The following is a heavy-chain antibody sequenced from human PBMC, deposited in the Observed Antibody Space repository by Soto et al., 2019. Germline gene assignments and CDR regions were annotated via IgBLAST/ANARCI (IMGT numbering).Heavy chain of an antibody. D-gene: IGHD1-1*01. CDR2: MNPNSGNT. Sequence: ASVKVSCKASGYTFTSYDINWVRQATGQGLEWMGWMNPNSGNTGYAQKFQGRVTMTRNTSISTAYMELSSLRSEDTAVYYCARVRGRRWKLDPNNWFDPWGQGTLVTVSS. CDR3: ARVRGRRWKLDPNNWFDP. CDR1: GYTFTSYD. V-gene: IGHV1-8*01. J-gene: IGHJ5*02.